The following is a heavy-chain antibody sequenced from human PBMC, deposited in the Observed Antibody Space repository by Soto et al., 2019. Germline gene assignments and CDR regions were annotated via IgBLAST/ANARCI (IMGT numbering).Heavy chain of an antibody. D-gene: IGHD5-12*01. CDR3: ARDRAIGWLRLYYFDY. V-gene: IGHV1-69*05. CDR1: GGTFSSYA. J-gene: IGHJ4*02. Sequence: SVKVSCKASGGTFSSYAISWVRQAPGQGLEWMGGIIPIFGTANYAQKFQGRVTITRDTSASTAYMELSSLRSEDTAVYYCARDRAIGWLRLYYFDYWGQGTLVTVSS. CDR2: IIPIFGTA.